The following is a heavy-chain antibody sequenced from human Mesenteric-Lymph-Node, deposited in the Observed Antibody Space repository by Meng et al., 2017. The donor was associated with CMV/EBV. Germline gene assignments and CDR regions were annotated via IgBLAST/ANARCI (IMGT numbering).Heavy chain of an antibody. CDR1: GFTFSSYS. Sequence: ETLSLTCAASGFTFSSYSMNWVRQAPGKGLEWVSYISSSSSTIYYADSVKGRFTISRDNAKNSLYLQMNSLRAEDTAVYYCAREREDGMDVWGQGTTVTVSS. V-gene: IGHV3-48*04. CDR3: AREREDGMDV. J-gene: IGHJ6*02. CDR2: ISSSSSTI.